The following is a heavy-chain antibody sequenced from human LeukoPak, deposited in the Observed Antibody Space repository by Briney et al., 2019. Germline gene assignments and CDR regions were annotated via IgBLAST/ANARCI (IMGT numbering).Heavy chain of an antibody. D-gene: IGHD2-21*02. Sequence: GESLKISCKGSGYSFTSNWIAWVRQMPGKGLEWMGIIYPGDSDTRYSPSFQGQVTISVDKSISTAYLQWSSLKASDTAMYYCARDCGGDCYSAEDAFDIWGQGTMVTVSS. CDR2: IYPGDSDT. CDR3: ARDCGGDCYSAEDAFDI. V-gene: IGHV5-51*01. J-gene: IGHJ3*02. CDR1: GYSFTSNW.